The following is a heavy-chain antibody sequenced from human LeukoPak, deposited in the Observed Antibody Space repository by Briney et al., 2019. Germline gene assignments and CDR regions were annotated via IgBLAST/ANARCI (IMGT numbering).Heavy chain of an antibody. V-gene: IGHV1-8*01. D-gene: IGHD2-21*02. CDR3: ARGGGAFCGSDCHRNFDF. Sequence: GASGKVSCEASGYTFTSYDINWVRQATGQGLEWMGWMNPNSGNTGYAQKFQGRVTMTSNTSISTAYMELSSLRSEDTAVYYCARGGGAFCGSDCHRNFDFWGQGTLVTVSS. CDR1: GYTFTSYD. CDR2: MNPNSGNT. J-gene: IGHJ4*02.